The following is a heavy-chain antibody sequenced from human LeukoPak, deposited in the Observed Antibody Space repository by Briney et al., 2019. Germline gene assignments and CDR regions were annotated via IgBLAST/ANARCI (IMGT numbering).Heavy chain of an antibody. D-gene: IGHD3-22*01. CDR1: GFTFGDYA. V-gene: IGHV3-49*03. CDR2: IRSKAYGGTT. CDR3: TRKSYDSSGYYSLFDY. J-gene: IGHJ4*02. Sequence: GGSLGLSCTASGFTFGDYAMSWFRQAPGKGLEWVGFIRSKAYGGTTEYAASVKGRSTISRDDSKSIAYLQMNSLKTEDTAVYYCTRKSYDSSGYYSLFDYWGQGTLVTVSS.